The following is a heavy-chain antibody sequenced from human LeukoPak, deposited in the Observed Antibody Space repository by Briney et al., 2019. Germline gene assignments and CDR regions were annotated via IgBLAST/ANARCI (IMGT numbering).Heavy chain of an antibody. J-gene: IGHJ4*02. Sequence: GGSLRLSCAASGFTFSSYAMHWVRQAPGKGLEWVAVISYDGSNKYYADSVKGRFTISRDNSKNTLYLQMNSLRAEDTAVYYCAQGDRPYSGRYWGEFNYWGQGTLVTVSS. V-gene: IGHV3-30-3*02. CDR1: GFTFSSYA. CDR2: ISYDGSNK. CDR3: AQGDRPYSGRYWGEFNY. D-gene: IGHD1-26*01.